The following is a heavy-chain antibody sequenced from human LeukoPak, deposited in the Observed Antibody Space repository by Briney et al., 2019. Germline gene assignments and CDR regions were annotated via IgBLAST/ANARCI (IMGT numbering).Heavy chain of an antibody. V-gene: IGHV1-2*02. CDR2: NNPNTGGT. CDR1: GYTFTSYY. CDR3: ARDKGGQQRDY. Sequence: ASVKVSCKASGYTFTSYYIHWVRQAPGQGLEWVGWNNPNTGGTSYAQNFKGRVTMTRDTSINTAYMEVSSLTSDNTAVYYCARDKGGQQRDYWGQGTLVTVSS. J-gene: IGHJ4*02. D-gene: IGHD6-13*01.